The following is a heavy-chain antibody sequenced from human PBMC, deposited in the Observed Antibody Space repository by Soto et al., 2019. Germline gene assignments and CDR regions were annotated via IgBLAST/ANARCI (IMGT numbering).Heavy chain of an antibody. CDR3: ARAHDFSSGSPGGYYYYGIDV. V-gene: IGHV3-7*01. CDR2: IKQDGSEK. CDR1: GFTFSSYW. J-gene: IGHJ6*02. Sequence: GGSLRLSCAASGFTFSSYWMSWVRQAPGKGLEWVANIKQDGSEKYYVDSVKGRFTISRDNAKNSLYLQMNSLRAEDTAVYYCARAHDFSSGSPGGYYYYGIDVWGQGTTVTVYS. D-gene: IGHD3-3*01.